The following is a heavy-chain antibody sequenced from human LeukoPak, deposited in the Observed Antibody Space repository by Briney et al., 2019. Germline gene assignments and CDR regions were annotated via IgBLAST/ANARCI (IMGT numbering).Heavy chain of an antibody. D-gene: IGHD6-13*01. CDR3: AKVVEDSWQDFDY. CDR1: GFTFGSYA. V-gene: IGHV3-23*01. Sequence: GGSLRLSCAASGFTFGSYAMSWVRQAPGKGLEWVSAISGSGGSTYYADSVKGRFTIFRDNSKNTLYLQMNSLRAEDTAVYYCAKVVEDSWQDFDYWGQGTLVTVSS. J-gene: IGHJ4*02. CDR2: ISGSGGST.